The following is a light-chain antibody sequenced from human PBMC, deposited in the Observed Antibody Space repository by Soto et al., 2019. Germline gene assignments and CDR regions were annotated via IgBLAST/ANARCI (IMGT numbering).Light chain of an antibody. CDR1: QDVSNY. CDR2: DAS. J-gene: IGKJ5*01. CDR3: QQYSNLIT. Sequence: IQMTQSSSSLSASVGDRGTITCQASQDVSNYLNWYQQKLGKAPKLLIYDASNLETGVPSRFSGSGSGTYFSFTISSLQPEDFATYYCQQYSNLITFGQGTRLDIK. V-gene: IGKV1-33*01.